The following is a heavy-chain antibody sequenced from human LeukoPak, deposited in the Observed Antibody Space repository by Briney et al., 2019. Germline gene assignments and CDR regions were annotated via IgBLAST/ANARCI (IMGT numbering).Heavy chain of an antibody. CDR3: ARAAYTNWGSSYYYYMDV. V-gene: IGHV1-8*02. J-gene: IGHJ6*03. CDR1: GYTFTGYY. Sequence: ASVKVSCKASGYTFTGYYMHWVRQATGQGLEWMGWMNPNSGNTGTSQKFQGRVTMTRNTSITTAYMELSSLRSEDTAVYYCARAAYTNWGSSYYYYMDVWGKGTTVTISS. CDR2: MNPNSGNT. D-gene: IGHD7-27*01.